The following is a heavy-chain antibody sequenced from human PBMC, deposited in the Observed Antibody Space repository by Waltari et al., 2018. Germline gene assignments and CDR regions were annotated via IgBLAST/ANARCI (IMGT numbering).Heavy chain of an antibody. CDR1: GFTSRDYW. CDR2: INLDGRIT. D-gene: IGHD6-19*01. V-gene: IGHV3-74*01. Sequence: EVQLVESGGGLVQPGGSLRLSCAASGFTSRDYWMHWFRQAPGQGLVSVAHINLDGRITNYAASVKGRFTISRDNAKNTLFLQMSSLRAEDTALYYCVLYSSELLGDYWGQGTLVTVSS. J-gene: IGHJ4*02. CDR3: VLYSSELLGDY.